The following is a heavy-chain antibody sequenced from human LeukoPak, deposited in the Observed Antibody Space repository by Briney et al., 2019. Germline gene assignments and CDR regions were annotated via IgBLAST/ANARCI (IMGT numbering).Heavy chain of an antibody. CDR3: ARHVVAVGFDY. J-gene: IGHJ4*02. CDR2: ITSSSSYI. V-gene: IGHV3-21*01. CDR1: GFTFSSYT. D-gene: IGHD3-22*01. Sequence: GGSLRLSCAASGFTFSSYTMNWVRQAPGQGLEWVLSITSSSSYIYYADPVKGRFTISRDNAKNSLCLQMNSLRAEDTAVYCARHVVAVGFDYWGQGTLVTVSS.